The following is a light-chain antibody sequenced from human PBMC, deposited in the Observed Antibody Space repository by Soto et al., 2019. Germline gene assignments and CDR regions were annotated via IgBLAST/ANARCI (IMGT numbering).Light chain of an antibody. Sequence: DIQMTQSPSSLSASVGDRVTITCRASQRISRYLNWYQQKPGKAPKLLNYAASTLQSGVPSRFSGSGSGTVFTLTISSLQPEDFATNYCQQSYSTPTFGQGTKVDIK. CDR1: QRISRY. J-gene: IGKJ1*01. V-gene: IGKV1-39*01. CDR3: QQSYSTPT. CDR2: AAS.